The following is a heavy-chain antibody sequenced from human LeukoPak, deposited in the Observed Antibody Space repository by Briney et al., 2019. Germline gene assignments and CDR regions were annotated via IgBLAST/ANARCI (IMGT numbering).Heavy chain of an antibody. V-gene: IGHV4-34*01. Sequence: SETLSLTCAVYGGSFSGYYWSWIRQPPGKGLEWIGEINHSGSTNYNPSLKSRVTISVDTPKNQFSLKLSTATAADTAVYYCERMGYSSSSSDYWGQGPLVPVSS. CDR2: INHSGST. J-gene: IGHJ4*02. CDR3: ERMGYSSSSSDY. CDR1: GGSFSGYY. D-gene: IGHD6-6*01.